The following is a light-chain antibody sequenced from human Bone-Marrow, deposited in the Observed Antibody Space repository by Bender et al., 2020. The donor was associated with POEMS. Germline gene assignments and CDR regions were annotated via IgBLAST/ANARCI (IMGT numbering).Light chain of an antibody. V-gene: IGLV2-23*02. J-gene: IGLJ2*01. Sequence: QSALTQPASVSGSPGQSITISCTGASSNIGTYNLVSWYQQHPGKAPKLMIYDVSRRPSGVPDRFSGSKSGNTASLTISELQAEDEADYYCCSYAGSTTLVFGGGTKLTVL. CDR2: DVS. CDR3: CSYAGSTTLV. CDR1: SSNIGTYNL.